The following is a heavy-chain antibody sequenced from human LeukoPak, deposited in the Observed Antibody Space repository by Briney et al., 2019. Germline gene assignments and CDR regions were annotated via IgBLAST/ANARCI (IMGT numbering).Heavy chain of an antibody. Sequence: GGSLRLSCAASGFIFSSAVMSWVRQAPGKGLELVAAINSGGGSTYAESVKGRFTISRDNAKNTLNLQMNTLRAEDTAVYHCARGSAGAGSYRPFDYWGQGTRVTVSS. D-gene: IGHD3-10*01. CDR2: INSGGGST. J-gene: IGHJ4*02. CDR1: GFIFSSAV. CDR3: ARGSAGAGSYRPFDY. V-gene: IGHV3-23*01.